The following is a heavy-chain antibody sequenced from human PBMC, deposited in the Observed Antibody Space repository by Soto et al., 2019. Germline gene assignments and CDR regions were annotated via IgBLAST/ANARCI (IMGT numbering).Heavy chain of an antibody. J-gene: IGHJ5*02. CDR1: GFTFSRYA. CDR3: AKGIVAVSGLQWFDP. V-gene: IGHV3-23*01. D-gene: IGHD2-21*02. Sequence: SGGSLRLSCTASGFTFSRYAMSWVRQAPGKGLEWVSTISNSGSSSYSADSVKGRFTISRDNSKNTLYLQMHSLRGEDTALYHCAKGIVAVSGLQWFDPWGQGTLVTVSS. CDR2: ISNSGSSS.